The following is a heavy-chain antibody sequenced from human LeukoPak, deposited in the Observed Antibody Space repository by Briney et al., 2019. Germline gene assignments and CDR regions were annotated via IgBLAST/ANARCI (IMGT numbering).Heavy chain of an antibody. CDR2: IYYSGST. V-gene: IGHV4-39*01. J-gene: IGHJ4*02. Sequence: SETLSLTCTVSGGSISSSSYYWGWIRQPPGKGREWIVSIYYSGSTYYNPSLKSRVTISVDTSKNQFSLKLSSVTAADTAVYYCARQDTMIVVVIPNWGQGTLVTVSS. D-gene: IGHD3-22*01. CDR1: GGSISSSSYY. CDR3: ARQDTMIVVVIPN.